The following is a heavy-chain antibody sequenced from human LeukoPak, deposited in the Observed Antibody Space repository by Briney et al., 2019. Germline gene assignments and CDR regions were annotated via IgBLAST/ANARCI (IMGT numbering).Heavy chain of an antibody. CDR2: ISGSGGSA. J-gene: IGHJ4*02. V-gene: IGHV3-23*01. Sequence: GGSLRLSCAVSGFTFSSYAMSWVRQAPGKGLEWVSGISGSGGSAYYADSVKGRFTASRDNAQNSLYLQMNSLRVEDTAVYYCARHPNSNWDYWGQGTLVTVSS. CDR1: GFTFSSYA. CDR3: ARHPNSNWDY. D-gene: IGHD6-13*01.